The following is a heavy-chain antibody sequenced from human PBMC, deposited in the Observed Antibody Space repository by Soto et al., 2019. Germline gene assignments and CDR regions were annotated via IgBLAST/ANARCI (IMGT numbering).Heavy chain of an antibody. V-gene: IGHV3-23*01. J-gene: IGHJ4*02. CDR3: AKEIEEYYDFWSGYYLGYYFDY. CDR2: ISGSGGST. CDR1: GFTFSSYA. Sequence: PGGSLRLSCAASGFTFSSYAMSWVRQAPGKGLEWVSAISGSGGSTYYADSVKGRFTISRDNSKNTLYLQMNSLRAEDTAVYYCAKEIEEYYDFWSGYYLGYYFDYWGQGTLVTVSS. D-gene: IGHD3-3*01.